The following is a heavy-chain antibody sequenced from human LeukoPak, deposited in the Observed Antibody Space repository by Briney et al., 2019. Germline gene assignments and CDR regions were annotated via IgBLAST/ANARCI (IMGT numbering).Heavy chain of an antibody. Sequence: PLETLSLTCAVSGGSINSHYWGWIRQPPGKGLQWIGDIYYTGKNNYNPSLKSRVTISLDTSKDHLSLNLTSVLAADTAIYYCVRRDTGWNYFDYWGQGILVTVSS. CDR2: IYYTGKN. CDR1: GGSINSHY. V-gene: IGHV4-59*08. D-gene: IGHD6-19*01. J-gene: IGHJ4*02. CDR3: VRRDTGWNYFDY.